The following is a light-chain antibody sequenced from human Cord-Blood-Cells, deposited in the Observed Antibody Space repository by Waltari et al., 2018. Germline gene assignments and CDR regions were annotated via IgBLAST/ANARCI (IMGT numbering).Light chain of an antibody. V-gene: IGLV2-8*01. J-gene: IGLJ1*01. CDR3: SSYAGSNNYV. CDR1: TSAVGGFTS. Sequence: QLPLTSLPPAPGPLGQQVTIPAMGPTSAVGGFTSVSWYQQHPGKAPKLMFYEVSKRPSGVPDRFSGSKSGNTASLTVSGLQAEDEADYYCSSYAGSNNYVFGTGTKVTVL. CDR2: EVS.